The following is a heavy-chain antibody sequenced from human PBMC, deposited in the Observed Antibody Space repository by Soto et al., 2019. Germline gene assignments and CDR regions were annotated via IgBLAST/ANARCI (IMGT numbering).Heavy chain of an antibody. J-gene: IGHJ4*02. D-gene: IGHD6-13*01. CDR2: IYYSGST. CDR3: ARAGFAAFDQ. V-gene: IGHV4-30-4*01. CDR1: GGSINSGGYY. Sequence: PSETLSLTCTVSGGSINSGGYYWNWIRQRPGTGLEWIGQIYYSGSTYFNPSLKSRVTISLDTSQNQFSLWLSSVTVEDTAVYYCARAGFAAFDQWGQGTLVTVSS.